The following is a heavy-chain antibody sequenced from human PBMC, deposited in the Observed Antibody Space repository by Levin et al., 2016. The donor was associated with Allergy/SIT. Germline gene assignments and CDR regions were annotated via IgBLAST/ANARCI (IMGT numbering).Heavy chain of an antibody. V-gene: IGHV3-33*01. Sequence: VRQAPGKGLEWVAVIWYDGSNKYYADSVKGRFTISRDNSKNTLYLQMNSLRAEDTAVYYCARERGVYSSGHRPPFDYWGQGTLVTVSS. CDR3: ARERGVYSSGHRPPFDY. J-gene: IGHJ4*02. CDR2: IWYDGSNK. D-gene: IGHD6-19*01.